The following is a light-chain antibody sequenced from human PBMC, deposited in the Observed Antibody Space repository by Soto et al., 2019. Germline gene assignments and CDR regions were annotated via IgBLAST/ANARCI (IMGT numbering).Light chain of an antibody. CDR1: QRVGRRY. Sequence: MVLTQSPGTLSFSPGERATLSCRAMQRVGRRYLAWYQQKPGQAPMLLIYDTSERASDIPDRFSGIESGTDFTLTISRLVPEDFAVYYCQYQGTFGGGTKVEIK. V-gene: IGKV3-20*01. CDR3: QYQGT. J-gene: IGKJ4*01. CDR2: DTS.